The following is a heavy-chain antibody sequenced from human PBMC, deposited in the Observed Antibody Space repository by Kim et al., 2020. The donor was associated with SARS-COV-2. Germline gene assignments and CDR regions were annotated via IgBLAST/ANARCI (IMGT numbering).Heavy chain of an antibody. CDR1: GGSISSGGYY. D-gene: IGHD3-3*01. V-gene: IGHV4-31*03. Sequence: SETLSLTCTVSGGSISSGGYYWSWIRQHPGKGLEWIGYIYYSGSTYYNPSLKSRVTISVDTSKNQFSLKLSSVTAADTAVYYCARAATIFGVVISYFDYWGQGTLVTFSS. CDR3: ARAATIFGVVISYFDY. J-gene: IGHJ4*02. CDR2: IYYSGST.